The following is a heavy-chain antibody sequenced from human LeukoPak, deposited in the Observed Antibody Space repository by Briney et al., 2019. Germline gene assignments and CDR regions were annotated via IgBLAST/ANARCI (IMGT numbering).Heavy chain of an antibody. CDR2: IYYSGSS. Sequence: PSETLSLTCNVSGGSISGYHWSWIRQPPGKGLEWLGYIYYSGSSNYNPSLKSRVTMSADTSKNQFSLKLSSVTAADTAVYYCAKDSRIFGVVIGYWGQGTLVTVSS. CDR3: AKDSRIFGVVIGY. V-gene: IGHV4-59*01. CDR1: GGSISGYH. D-gene: IGHD3-3*01. J-gene: IGHJ4*02.